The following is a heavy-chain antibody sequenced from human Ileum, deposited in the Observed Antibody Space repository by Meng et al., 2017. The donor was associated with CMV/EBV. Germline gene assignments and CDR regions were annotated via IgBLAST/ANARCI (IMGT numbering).Heavy chain of an antibody. CDR2: RRSSVGS. CDR3: ARDSSGVSGTFDS. CDR1: GGSVRQRTSY. J-gene: IGHJ4*02. V-gene: IGHV4-39*07. Sequence: LPSHGARPCMVKPSDDLSPTRSLSGGSVRQRTSYWGRARQPPGKGLEWIGLRRSSVGSFYSQSLRSRVTMSVDTSNNQFSLKVNSVTPAHTAVYYCARDSSGVSGTFDSWGQGTLVTVSS. D-gene: IGHD5/OR15-5a*01.